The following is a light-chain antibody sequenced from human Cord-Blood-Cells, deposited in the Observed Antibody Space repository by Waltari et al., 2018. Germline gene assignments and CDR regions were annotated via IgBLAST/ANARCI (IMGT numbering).Light chain of an antibody. Sequence: QSALTQPASVSGSPGQSITIPRSGTSSDVGGYTYVSWYQQHPGKAPKLMIYDVSNRPSGVSNRFSGSKSGNTASLTISGLQAEDEADYYCSSYTSSSTLVFGGGTKLTVL. CDR3: SSYTSSSTLV. J-gene: IGLJ3*02. V-gene: IGLV2-14*01. CDR2: DVS. CDR1: SSDVGGYTY.